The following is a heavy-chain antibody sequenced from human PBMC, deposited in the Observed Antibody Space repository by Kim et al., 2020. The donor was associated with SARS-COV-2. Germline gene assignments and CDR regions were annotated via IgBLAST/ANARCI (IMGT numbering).Heavy chain of an antibody. V-gene: IGHV1-24*01. J-gene: IGHJ4*02. Sequence: ASVKVSCKVSGNSLSDLSMHWVRQVPGKGLEWMGGFDPEDGETRYAQTFRGRVTMTEDTSADTAYMELSSLRSDDTAVYYCATDRALGSTLGFWGQGTLVTVSS. CDR1: GNSLSDLS. D-gene: IGHD3-16*01. CDR2: FDPEDGET. CDR3: ATDRALGSTLGF.